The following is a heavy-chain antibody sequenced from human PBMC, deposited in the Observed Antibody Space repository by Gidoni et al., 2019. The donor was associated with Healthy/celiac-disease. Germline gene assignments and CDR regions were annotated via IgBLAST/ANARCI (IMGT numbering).Heavy chain of an antibody. CDR1: GGSISSSSYY. V-gene: IGHV4-39*01. J-gene: IGHJ3*02. CDR2: IYYSGST. Sequence: QLQLQESGPGLVKPSETLSLTCTVSGGSISSSSYYCGWFRQPPGKGLEWHGSIYYSGSTYYNPSLKSRVTISVDTSKNQFSLKLSSVTAADTAVYYWARQGSGHDAFDIWGQGTMVTVSS. D-gene: IGHD2-15*01. CDR3: ARQGSGHDAFDI.